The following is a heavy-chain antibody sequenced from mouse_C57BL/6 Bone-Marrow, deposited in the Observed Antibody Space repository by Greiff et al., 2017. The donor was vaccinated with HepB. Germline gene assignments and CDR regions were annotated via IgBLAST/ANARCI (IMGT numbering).Heavy chain of an antibody. CDR1: GYTFTSYW. CDR3: AGGGGRAY. Sequence: VQLQQPGAELVKPGASVKLSCKASGYTFTSYWMQWVKQRPGQGLEWIGEIDPSDSYTNYNQKFKGKATLTVDTSSSTAYMQLSSLTSEDSAVYYCAGGGGRAYWGQGTLVTVSA. V-gene: IGHV1-50*01. CDR2: IDPSDSYT. D-gene: IGHD1-1*01. J-gene: IGHJ3*01.